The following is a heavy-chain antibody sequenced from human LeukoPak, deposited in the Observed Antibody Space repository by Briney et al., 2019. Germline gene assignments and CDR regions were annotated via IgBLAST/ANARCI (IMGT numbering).Heavy chain of an antibody. V-gene: IGHV1-3*04. D-gene: IGHD7-27*01. CDR3: ARDLAGRFDF. CDR2: INTGNGDT. CDR1: GYTFTTYP. Sequence: GASVKVSCKASGYTFTTYPIYWVRQAPGQGLEWMGWINTGNGDTKYSQKLHGRVTITRDTSASTAYMELSSLRSEDTTVYYCARDLAGRFDFWGQGTLVTVSS. J-gene: IGHJ4*02.